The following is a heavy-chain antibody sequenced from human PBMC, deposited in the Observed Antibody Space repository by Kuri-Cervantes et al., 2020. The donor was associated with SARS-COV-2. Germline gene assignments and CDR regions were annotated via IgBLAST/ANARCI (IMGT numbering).Heavy chain of an antibody. Sequence: SETLSLTCTDSGGSISSGSYYWSWIRQPAGRGLEWIGRIYTSGSTNYNPSLKSRVTISVDTSKNQFSLKLSSVTAADTAVYYCASVSSGWYVVGYWGQGTLVTVSS. CDR1: GGSISSGSYY. D-gene: IGHD6-19*01. CDR3: ASVSSGWYVVGY. J-gene: IGHJ4*02. V-gene: IGHV4-61*02. CDR2: IYTSGST.